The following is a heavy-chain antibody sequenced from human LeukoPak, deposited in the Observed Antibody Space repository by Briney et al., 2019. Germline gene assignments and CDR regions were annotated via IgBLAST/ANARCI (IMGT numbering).Heavy chain of an antibody. J-gene: IGHJ3*02. D-gene: IGHD3-22*01. V-gene: IGHV1-69*05. CDR3: ARPRSGYYGSSGYSNDAFDI. CDR1: GGTFSSYA. CDR2: IIPIFGTA. Sequence: SVKVSCKASGGTFSSYAISWVRQAPGQGLEWMGGIIPIFGTANYAQKFQGRVTITTDESTSTAYMELSSLRSEDTAVYYCARPRSGYYGSSGYSNDAFDIWGQGTMVTVSS.